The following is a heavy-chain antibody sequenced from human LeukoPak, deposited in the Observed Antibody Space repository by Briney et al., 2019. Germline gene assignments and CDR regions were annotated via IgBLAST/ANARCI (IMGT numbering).Heavy chain of an antibody. Sequence: NPGGSLRLSCAASGFTFTNYGMNWVRQAPGKGVEWVSGISGSGGSTYSADSVKGRFTISRDNAKNSLYLHMNSLRAEDTAVYYCARGAHKGAVADYWGQGTLVTVSS. CDR3: ARGAHKGAVADY. V-gene: IGHV3-21*01. J-gene: IGHJ4*02. D-gene: IGHD6-19*01. CDR1: GFTFTNYG. CDR2: ISGSGGST.